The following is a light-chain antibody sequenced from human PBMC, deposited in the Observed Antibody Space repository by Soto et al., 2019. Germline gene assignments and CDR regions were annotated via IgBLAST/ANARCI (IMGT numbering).Light chain of an antibody. Sequence: EIVITESPGTLSLSPGERATLSCRASQSLSSTFLAWYQQRPGQAPRLLIYGGSNRATGVPDRFSGSGSGTDFTLTISRLEPEDFAVYYCQQYGVSPRSFGQGTKVEIK. J-gene: IGKJ1*01. CDR1: QSLSSTF. V-gene: IGKV3-20*01. CDR2: GGS. CDR3: QQYGVSPRS.